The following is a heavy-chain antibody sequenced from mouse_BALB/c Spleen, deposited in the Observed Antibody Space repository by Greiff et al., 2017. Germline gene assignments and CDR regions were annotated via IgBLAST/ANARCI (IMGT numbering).Heavy chain of an antibody. CDR3: ARNDYDEDYAMDY. V-gene: IGHV1-54*01. D-gene: IGHD2-4*01. J-gene: IGHJ4*01. CDR1: GYAFTNYL. CDR2: INPGSGGT. Sequence: VQLQQSGAELVRPGTSVKVSCKASGYAFTNYLIEWVKQRPGQGLEWIGVINPGSGGTNYNEKFKGKATLTADKSSSTAYMQLSSLTSDDSAVYFCARNDYDEDYAMDYWGQGTSVTVSS.